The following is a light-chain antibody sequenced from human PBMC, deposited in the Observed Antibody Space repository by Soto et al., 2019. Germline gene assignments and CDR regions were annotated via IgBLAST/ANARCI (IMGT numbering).Light chain of an antibody. CDR2: DAS. CDR1: QSVSNN. V-gene: IGKV3-11*01. Sequence: EIVLTQSPATLSLSPGERVTLSCRASQSVSNNFASYQQKPGQAPTLLIYDASNRATGIPARSSGSGSGKVFPVTISSLEPEDFAVYYCQQRTTWPWTFGQGTKVEIK. J-gene: IGKJ1*01. CDR3: QQRTTWPWT.